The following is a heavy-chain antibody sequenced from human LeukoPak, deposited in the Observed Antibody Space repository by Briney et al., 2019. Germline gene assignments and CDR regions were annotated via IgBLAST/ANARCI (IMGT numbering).Heavy chain of an antibody. V-gene: IGHV1-69*01. CDR1: GGTFSSYA. D-gene: IGHD2-15*01. CDR3: ARGDIVVVVADHPPGSHDAFDI. J-gene: IGHJ3*02. CDR2: IIPIFGTA. Sequence: ASVKVSCKASGGTFSSYAISWVRQAPGQELEWMGGIIPIFGTANYAQKFQGRVTITADESTSTAYMELSSLRSEDTAVYYCARGDIVVVVADHPPGSHDAFDIWGQGTMVTVSS.